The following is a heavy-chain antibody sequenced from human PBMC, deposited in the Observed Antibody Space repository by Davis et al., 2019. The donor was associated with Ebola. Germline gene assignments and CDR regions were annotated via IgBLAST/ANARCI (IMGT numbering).Heavy chain of an antibody. CDR2: ISDDANHK. CDR1: VITFSSYA. Sequence: GESLKISCTDSVITFSSYAMTWVRQAPGKGLEWVAVISDDANHKDYADSVKGRFTISRDSAGNTLYLQMNSLHQGPIGLPPGTLLQEHLWG. J-gene: IGHJ6*01. CDR3: TLLQEHL. V-gene: IGHV3-30*04.